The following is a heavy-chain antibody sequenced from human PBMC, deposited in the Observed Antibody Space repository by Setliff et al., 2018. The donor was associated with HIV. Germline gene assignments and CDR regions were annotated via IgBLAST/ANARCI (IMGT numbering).Heavy chain of an antibody. D-gene: IGHD3-10*01. CDR2: VYYSGTT. CDR3: ARGLWFGGSYWFDP. CDR1: GGSISSSSYY. J-gene: IGHJ5*02. V-gene: IGHV4-39*07. Sequence: SETLSLTCTVSGGSISSSSYYWAWVRQPPGKGLEWIGSVYYSGTTKNNPSLKSRVTMSIDTSKNQFSLKLSSVTAADTAVYYCARGLWFGGSYWFDPWGQGTLVTVSS.